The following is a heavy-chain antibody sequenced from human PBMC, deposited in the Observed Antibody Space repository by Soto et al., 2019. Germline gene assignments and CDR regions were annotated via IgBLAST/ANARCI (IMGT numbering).Heavy chain of an antibody. D-gene: IGHD3-22*01. CDR1: GFTFSTYS. Sequence: PGGSLRLSCAASGFTFSTYSMNWVRQAPGKGLEWISYISSSSSTIFYTDSVKGRFTVSRDNAKNSLYLQMNSQRAEDTAVYYCARPMYYYDSSGPPAYWGQGT. CDR3: ARPMYYYDSSGPPAY. V-gene: IGHV3-48*01. CDR2: ISSSSSTI. J-gene: IGHJ4*02.